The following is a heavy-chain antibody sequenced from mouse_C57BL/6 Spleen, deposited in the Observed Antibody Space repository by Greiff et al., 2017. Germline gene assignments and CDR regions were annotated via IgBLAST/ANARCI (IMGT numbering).Heavy chain of an antibody. CDR2: IYPGSGST. Sequence: QVQLQQPGAELVKPGASVKMSCKASGYTFTSYWITWVKQRPGQGLEWIGDIYPGSGSTNYNDKFKSKATLTVDTSSSTAYMQLSSLTSEDSAVYYCARETGTNAMDYWGQGTSVTVSS. V-gene: IGHV1-55*01. J-gene: IGHJ4*01. D-gene: IGHD4-1*01. CDR3: ARETGTNAMDY. CDR1: GYTFTSYW.